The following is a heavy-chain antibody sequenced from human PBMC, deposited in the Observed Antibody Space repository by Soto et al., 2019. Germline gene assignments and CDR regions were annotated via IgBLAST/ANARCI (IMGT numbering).Heavy chain of an antibody. D-gene: IGHD2-2*01. CDR1: GFTFSSYA. J-gene: IGHJ6*03. CDR2: ISGSGGST. V-gene: IGHV3-23*01. CDR3: AKVLPAALRGWVELEYYYSMDV. Sequence: EVQLLESGGGLVQPGGSLRLYCAASGFTFSSYAMSWVRQAPGKGLEWVSGISGSGGSTYYADSVKGRFTISRDNSKKTLYLQMNSLRAEDTAVYYCAKVLPAALRGWVELEYYYSMDVWGKGTTVSVSS.